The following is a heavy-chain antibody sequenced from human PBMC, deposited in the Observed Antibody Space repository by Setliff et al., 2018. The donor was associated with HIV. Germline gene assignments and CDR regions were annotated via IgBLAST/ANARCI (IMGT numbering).Heavy chain of an antibody. CDR1: GFTVSTNY. D-gene: IGHD6-6*01. Sequence: GGSLRLSCAASGFTVSTNYMSWVRQAPGKGLEWVSIIYTGGSTYYADSVKGRFTISRDNSKNTLYLQMNSLRAEDTAVYYCARDTGQLVYYFDSWGQGTLVTVSS. V-gene: IGHV3-66*02. CDR3: ARDTGQLVYYFDS. CDR2: IYTGGST. J-gene: IGHJ4*02.